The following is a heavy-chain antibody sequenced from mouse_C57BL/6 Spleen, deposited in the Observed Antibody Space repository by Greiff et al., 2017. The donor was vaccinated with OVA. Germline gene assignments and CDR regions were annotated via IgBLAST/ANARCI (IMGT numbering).Heavy chain of an antibody. CDR3: ARSPSYGSRGFAY. D-gene: IGHD1-1*01. Sequence: QVQLQQPGAELVRPGSSVKLSCKAPGYTFTSYWMHWVKQRPIQGLEWIGNIDPSDSETHYNQKFKDKATLTVDKSSSTAYMQLSSLTSEDSAVYYCARSPSYGSRGFAYWGQGTLVTVSA. J-gene: IGHJ3*01. CDR1: GYTFTSYW. CDR2: IDPSDSET. V-gene: IGHV1-52*01.